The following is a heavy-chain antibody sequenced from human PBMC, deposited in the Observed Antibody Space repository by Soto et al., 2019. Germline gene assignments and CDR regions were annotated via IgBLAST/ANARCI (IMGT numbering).Heavy chain of an antibody. V-gene: IGHV1-46*01. CDR3: ATFPRGY. CDR1: GYPFISYY. J-gene: IGHJ4*02. CDR2: IDPSRGAT. Sequence: QVQLMQSGAEVKRPGASVKISCKPSGYPFISYYIHWVRQAPGQGLEWVGLIDPSRGATSYAERFQGRLSITNDKSTATVYMNVWSLTSDDTAIYYCATFPRGYWGQGTLVSVSS.